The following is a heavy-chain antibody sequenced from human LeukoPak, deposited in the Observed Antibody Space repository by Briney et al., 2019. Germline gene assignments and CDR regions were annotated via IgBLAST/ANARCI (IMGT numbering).Heavy chain of an antibody. Sequence: GGSLRLSCAASGLTVSSNYMSWARQAPGKGLEWVAVIFSGDNTYYADSVKGRFTISRHNSRNTLYLQMNSLRPEDTALYYCAREGDAFDIWGQGTMVTVSS. CDR3: AREGDAFDI. V-gene: IGHV3-53*04. CDR1: GLTVSSNY. J-gene: IGHJ3*02. CDR2: IFSGDNT.